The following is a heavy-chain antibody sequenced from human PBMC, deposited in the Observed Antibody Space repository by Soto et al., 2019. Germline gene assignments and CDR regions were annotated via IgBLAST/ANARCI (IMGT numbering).Heavy chain of an antibody. CDR3: ARGPIGDAAMVTNYFDY. V-gene: IGHV3-30-3*01. J-gene: IGHJ4*02. CDR1: GFTFSNYA. CDR2: LSYDGNNI. Sequence: QVQLVESGGCVVQPGRSLRLSCAASGFTFSNYAIHWVRQAPGKGLEWVAVLSYDGNNIHYADSVKGRFTVSRDNSKNTLFLQMNSLRAEDTALYYCARGPIGDAAMVTNYFDYWGQGTLVTVSS. D-gene: IGHD5-18*01.